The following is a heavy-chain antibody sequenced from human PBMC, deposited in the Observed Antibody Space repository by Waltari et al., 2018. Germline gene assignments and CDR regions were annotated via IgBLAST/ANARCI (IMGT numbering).Heavy chain of an antibody. D-gene: IGHD3-22*01. V-gene: IGHV3-15*01. CDR2: SKSKTDGGTT. J-gene: IGHJ4*02. CDR1: GFTFSNAW. CDR3: TTVDYYDSSGYAFDY. Sequence: EVQLVESGGGLVKPGGSLRLSCAASGFTFSNAWMSWVRQAPGKGLEWVGRSKSKTDGGTTDDAAPVKGRFTISRDDSKNTLYLQMNSLKTEDTAVYYCTTVDYYDSSGYAFDYWGQGTLVTVSS.